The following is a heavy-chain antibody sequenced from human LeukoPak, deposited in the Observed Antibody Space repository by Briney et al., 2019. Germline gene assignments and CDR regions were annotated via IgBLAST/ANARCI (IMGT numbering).Heavy chain of an antibody. Sequence: ASVKVSCKASGYTFTGYYMHWVRQAPGQGLEWMGWINPNSGGTNYAQKFQGRVTMTRDTSISTAYMELSRLRSDDTAVYYCARGDRYCNGGSCYSKWFDPWGQGTLVTVSS. D-gene: IGHD2-15*01. CDR1: GYTFTGYY. CDR3: ARGDRYCNGGSCYSKWFDP. V-gene: IGHV1-2*02. CDR2: INPNSGGT. J-gene: IGHJ5*02.